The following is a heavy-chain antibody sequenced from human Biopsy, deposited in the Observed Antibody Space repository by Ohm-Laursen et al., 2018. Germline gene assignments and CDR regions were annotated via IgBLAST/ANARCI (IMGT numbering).Heavy chain of an antibody. CDR2: ITSGSSFI. D-gene: IGHD2-2*01. CDR3: LRETPRAQIPASLSGLAWFDP. V-gene: IGHV3-21*06. J-gene: IGHJ5*02. CDR1: GFTLSGYT. Sequence: SLRLSCSASGFTLSGYTMNWVRQAPGKGLEWVSSITSGSSFINYADSVKGRFTVSRDNAKNSLSLQMSSLRAEDTAVYYCLRETPRAQIPASLSGLAWFDPWGQGTLVTVSS.